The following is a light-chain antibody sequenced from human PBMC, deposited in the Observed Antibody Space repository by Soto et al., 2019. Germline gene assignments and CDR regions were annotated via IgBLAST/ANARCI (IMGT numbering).Light chain of an antibody. CDR2: KAS. Sequence: DIQMTQSPSTLSGSVGDRVTITCRASQTISSWLAWYQQKPGKAPKLLIYKASTLKSGVPSRFSGSGSGAEFTLTISSLQPEDFATYYCQQSSSTPTITFGQGTRLEIK. J-gene: IGKJ5*01. CDR3: QQSSSTPTIT. V-gene: IGKV1-5*03. CDR1: QTISSW.